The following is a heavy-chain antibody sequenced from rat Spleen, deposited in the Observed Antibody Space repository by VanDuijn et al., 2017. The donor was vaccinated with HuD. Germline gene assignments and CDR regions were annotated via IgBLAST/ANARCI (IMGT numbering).Heavy chain of an antibody. J-gene: IGHJ2*01. CDR3: TRGTYFRH. CDR2: IVDDGSNT. D-gene: IGHD1-9*01. CDR1: GLSFSNYD. Sequence: EVQLVESGGGLVQPGSPLKLSCAASGLSFSNYDMAWVRQAPTKGLEWVAAIVDDGSNTFYRDSVKGRFTISRDNAKSTLYLQMDSLRSEDTATYYCTRGTYFRHWGQGVMVTVSS. V-gene: IGHV5-29*01.